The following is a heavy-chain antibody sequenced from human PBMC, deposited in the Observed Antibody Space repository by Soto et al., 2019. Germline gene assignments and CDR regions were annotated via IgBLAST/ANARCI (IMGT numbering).Heavy chain of an antibody. Sequence: EVQVLESGGGFVVPGGSLRLSCTTSTFTFSTYAMTWVRQAPGKGLQWVSSLGGSSHSTNYADSVKGWFTISRDNSRNTLDLQVNSLRAEDTATDYCARDPNGDYLGAFDLWGQGIMVTVSS. V-gene: IGHV3-23*01. CDR3: ARDPNGDYLGAFDL. CDR2: LGGSSHST. J-gene: IGHJ3*01. CDR1: TFTFSTYA. D-gene: IGHD4-17*01.